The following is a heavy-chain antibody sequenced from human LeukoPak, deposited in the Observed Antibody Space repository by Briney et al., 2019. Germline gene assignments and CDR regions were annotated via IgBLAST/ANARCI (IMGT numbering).Heavy chain of an antibody. CDR1: GGSISSGDYY. V-gene: IGHV4-30-4*08. CDR2: IYYSGST. J-gene: IGHJ4*02. D-gene: IGHD2-2*02. CDR3: ASTDCSSTSCYKGVSYFDY. Sequence: SKTLSLTCTVSGGSISSGDYYWSWIRQPPGKGLEWIGYIYYSGSTYYNPSLKSRVTISVDTSKNQFSLKLSSVTAADTAVYYCASTDCSSTSCYKGVSYFDYRGQGTLVTVSS.